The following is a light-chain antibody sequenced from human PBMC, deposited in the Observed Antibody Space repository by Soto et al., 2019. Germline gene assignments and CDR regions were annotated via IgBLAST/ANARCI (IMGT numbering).Light chain of an antibody. J-gene: IGLJ1*01. CDR2: EGC. V-gene: IGLV2-14*02. CDR3: SSYAGSSTYV. Sequence: QSALTQPASVSGSPGQSITISRTGTSSDVGSYNLVSWYQHHPGKAPKLMIYEGCKRPSGVPDRFSGSKSGSTASLTVSGLQAEDEADYYCSSYAGSSTYVFGTGTKLTVL. CDR1: SSDVGSYNL.